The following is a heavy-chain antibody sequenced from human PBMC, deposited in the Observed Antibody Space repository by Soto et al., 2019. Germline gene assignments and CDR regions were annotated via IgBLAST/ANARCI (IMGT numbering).Heavy chain of an antibody. CDR3: AREGNLGRWIQPLDS. D-gene: IGHD2-2*03. J-gene: IGHJ4*02. CDR2: IFYSGST. CDR1: SGSISSTIYS. V-gene: IGHV4-39*07. Sequence: PSETLSLTCPVSSGSISSTIYSWDWIRQPPGKGLEWIGSIFYSGSTYYNPSLKSRVTISVDTSKNQFSLKLISVTTADTAVYFCAREGNLGRWIQPLDSWGQGTLVTVSS.